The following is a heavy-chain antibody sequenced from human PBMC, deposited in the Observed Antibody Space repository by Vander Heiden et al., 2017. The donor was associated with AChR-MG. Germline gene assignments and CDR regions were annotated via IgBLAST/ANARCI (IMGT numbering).Heavy chain of an antibody. V-gene: IGHV4-34*01. J-gene: IGHJ4*02. CDR2: INHSGST. CDR1: GGSFSGYY. Sequence: QVQLQQWGAGLLKPSETLSLTCAVYGGSFSGYYWSWIRQPPGKGLEWIGEINHSGSTNYNPSLKSRVTISVDTSKNQFSLKLSSVTAADTAVYYCARGRFDYVWGSYRVGTYYFDYWGQGTLVTVSS. D-gene: IGHD3-16*02. CDR3: ARGRFDYVWGSYRVGTYYFDY.